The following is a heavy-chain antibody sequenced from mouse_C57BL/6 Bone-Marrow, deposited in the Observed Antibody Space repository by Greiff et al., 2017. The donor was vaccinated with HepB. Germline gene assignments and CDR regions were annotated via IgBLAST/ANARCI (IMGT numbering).Heavy chain of an antibody. Sequence: VQLQQPGAELVRPGSSVKLSCKASGYTFTSYWMHWVKQRPIQGLEWIGNIDPSDSETHYNQKFKDKATLTVDKSSSTAYMQLSSLTSEDSAVYYCARGPLYYYGSSYWYFDVWGTGTTVTVSS. CDR2: IDPSDSET. CDR3: ARGPLYYYGSSYWYFDV. CDR1: GYTFTSYW. D-gene: IGHD1-1*01. J-gene: IGHJ1*03. V-gene: IGHV1-52*01.